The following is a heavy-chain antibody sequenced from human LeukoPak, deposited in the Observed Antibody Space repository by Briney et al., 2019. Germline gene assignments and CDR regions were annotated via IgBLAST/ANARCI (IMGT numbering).Heavy chain of an antibody. D-gene: IGHD3-10*01. J-gene: IGHJ3*02. V-gene: IGHV4-61*01. Sequence: KTSETLSLTCTVSGGSVSSGTYYWSWIRQPPGEGLEWIGYIYYGGSTNYNPSLKSRVTISVDTSKNQFSLKLSSVTAADTAVYYCARVEWFGELSPFDIWGQGTMVTVSS. CDR3: ARVEWFGELSPFDI. CDR2: IYYGGST. CDR1: GGSVSSGTYY.